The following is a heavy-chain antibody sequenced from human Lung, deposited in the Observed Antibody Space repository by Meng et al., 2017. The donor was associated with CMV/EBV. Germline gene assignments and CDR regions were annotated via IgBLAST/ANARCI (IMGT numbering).Heavy chain of an antibody. CDR2: INPYNGNT. D-gene: IGHD6-6*01. CDR3: ARGRVSYSSSSSLNY. Sequence: QVQLVQSGGEGKRPGASVKVSCHTSGYTFKRYAITWVRQAPGQGLEWMGWINPYNGNTDHAQNLQARLTMTTDTSTSTVYMELGSLRSDDTAVYYCARGRVSYSSSSSLNYWGQGTLVTVSS. J-gene: IGHJ4*02. V-gene: IGHV1-18*01. CDR1: GYTFKRYA.